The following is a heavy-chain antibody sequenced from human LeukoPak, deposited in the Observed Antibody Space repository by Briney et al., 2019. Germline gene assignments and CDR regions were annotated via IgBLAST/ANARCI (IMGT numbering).Heavy chain of an antibody. CDR1: GLTFSTYW. CDR3: AGDYGDYYFDY. Sequence: GSLRLSCAASGLTFSTYWMSWVRQAPGKGLEWIGYIYHSGSTYYNPSLKSRVTISVDRSKNQFSLKLSSVTAADTAVYFCAGDYGDYYFDYWGQGTLVTVSS. J-gene: IGHJ4*02. V-gene: IGHV4-4*01. CDR2: IYHSGST. D-gene: IGHD4-17*01.